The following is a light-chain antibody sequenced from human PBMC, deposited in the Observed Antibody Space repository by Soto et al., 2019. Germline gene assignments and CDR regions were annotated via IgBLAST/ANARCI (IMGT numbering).Light chain of an antibody. CDR2: GAS. J-gene: IGKJ3*01. Sequence: EIVLTQSPGTLSLSPGERATLSCRASQSVSNRYLAWYQQKPGQAPRLLIYGASSRATDIPDRFSGSGSGTDFTLTISRLEPEDFAVYYCQQYGSSPTFGPGTKVDIK. CDR3: QQYGSSPT. V-gene: IGKV3-20*01. CDR1: QSVSNRY.